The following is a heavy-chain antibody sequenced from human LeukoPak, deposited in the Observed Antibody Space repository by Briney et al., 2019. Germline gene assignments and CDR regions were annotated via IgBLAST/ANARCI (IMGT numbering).Heavy chain of an antibody. CDR1: GFTLSSYA. J-gene: IGHJ5*02. V-gene: IGHV3-23*01. Sequence: GGSLRLSCAASGFTLSSYAMSWVRQAPGKGLEWVSAISGSGGSTYYADSVKGRFSISRDNSKNTLYLQMNSLRAEDTAVYYCAKEEFSMVRGVIRNWFDPWGQGTLVTVSS. D-gene: IGHD3-10*01. CDR2: ISGSGGST. CDR3: AKEEFSMVRGVIRNWFDP.